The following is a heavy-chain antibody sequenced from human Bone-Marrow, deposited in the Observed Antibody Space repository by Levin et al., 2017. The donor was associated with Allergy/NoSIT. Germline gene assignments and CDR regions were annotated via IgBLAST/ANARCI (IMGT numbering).Heavy chain of an antibody. CDR3: AKRTYVPEDK. Sequence: LSLTCAASGFTFSGYTLNWVRQAPGKGLEWVSSITKNGDTTHYADSVKGRFTISRDNSKNTLYLQLNSLRAEDAAIYYCAKRTYVPEDKWGQGTLVIVSP. CDR2: ITKNGDTT. V-gene: IGHV3-23*01. CDR1: GFTFSGYT. J-gene: IGHJ4*02. D-gene: IGHD3-10*02.